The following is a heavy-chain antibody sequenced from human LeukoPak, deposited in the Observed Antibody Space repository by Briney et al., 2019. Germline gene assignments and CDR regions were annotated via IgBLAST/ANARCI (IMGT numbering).Heavy chain of an antibody. D-gene: IGHD2-2*03. V-gene: IGHV3-23*01. CDR3: AKDRGLEIVVVPAGIDP. J-gene: IGHJ5*02. Sequence: GGSLRLSCAASGFTFSSYAMSWVRQAPGKGLEWVSAISGSGGSTCYADSVKGRFTISRENSKNTLYLQMNSLRAEDTAVYYCAKDRGLEIVVVPAGIDPWGQGTLVTVSS. CDR1: GFTFSSYA. CDR2: ISGSGGST.